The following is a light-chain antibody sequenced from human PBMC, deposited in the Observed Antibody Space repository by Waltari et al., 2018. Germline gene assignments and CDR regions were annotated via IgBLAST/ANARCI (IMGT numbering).Light chain of an antibody. J-gene: IGLJ3*02. Sequence: SALTQPRPVSGSPGQSVTISCTGTTTALGSYNYVSWDQQHPGKAPKLIILDVTKRPAGFPDRLSGSKSGNTASLTISGLRAEEEAEYYCCSYAGSYTWVFGGGTKLTVV. CDR3: CSYAGSYTWV. CDR1: TTALGSYNY. CDR2: DVT. V-gene: IGLV2-11*01.